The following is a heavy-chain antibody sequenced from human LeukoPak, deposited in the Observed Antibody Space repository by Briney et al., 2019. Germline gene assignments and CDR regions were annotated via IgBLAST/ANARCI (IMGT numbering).Heavy chain of an antibody. CDR1: GFTFSDYY. CDR3: ARPPHYYYHYMDV. CDR2: ISSSGSTI. J-gene: IGHJ6*03. Sequence: GGSLRLSCAASGFTFSDYYMSWIRQAPGKGLEWVSYISSSGSTIYYADSVKGRFTISRDNAKNSLYLQMNSLRAEDTAVYYCARPPHYYYHYMDVWGKGTTVTVSS. V-gene: IGHV3-11*01.